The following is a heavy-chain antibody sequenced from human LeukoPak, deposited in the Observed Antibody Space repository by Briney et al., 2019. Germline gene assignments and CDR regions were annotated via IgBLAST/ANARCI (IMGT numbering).Heavy chain of an antibody. CDR3: ARDGSSGYLGGN. J-gene: IGHJ4*02. V-gene: IGHV3-33*01. D-gene: IGHD6-19*01. CDR2: IWYDGSNK. Sequence: GGSLRLSCAASGFTFSRYGMHWVRQAPGKGLEWVAVIWYDGSNKYYADSVKGRFTISRGNSKNTLYLQMNSLRAEDTAVYYCARDGSSGYLGGNWGQGTLVTVSS. CDR1: GFTFSRYG.